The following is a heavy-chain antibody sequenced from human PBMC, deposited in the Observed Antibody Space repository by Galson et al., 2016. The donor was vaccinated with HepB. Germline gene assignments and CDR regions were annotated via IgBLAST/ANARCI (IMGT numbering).Heavy chain of an antibody. CDR3: ARDAASLNSPRFDY. CDR1: GGSISSSSYY. V-gene: IGHV4-39*02. CDR2: IYYSGST. D-gene: IGHD4-23*01. Sequence: ETLSLTCTVSGGSISSSSYYWGWIRQPPGKGLEWIGSIYYSGSTSYNPSLKGRFTISRDNAKNSLYPQMNSLTDEDTAIYYCARDAASLNSPRFDYWGQGTLVTVSS. J-gene: IGHJ4*02.